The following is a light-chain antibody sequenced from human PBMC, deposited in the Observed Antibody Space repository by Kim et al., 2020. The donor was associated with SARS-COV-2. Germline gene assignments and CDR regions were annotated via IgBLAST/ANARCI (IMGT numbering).Light chain of an antibody. CDR3: QKCQNWPYT. Sequence: ERLMTQLPSTLSLSPGERATLSCRASQSVSSNLDCYQQKPGQAPRLLIYGASTRAPDIPGRYSGSGSGTEYTLNISGLESEDFAVFYCQKCQNWPYTCGQGTKLEI. V-gene: IGKV3-15*01. J-gene: IGKJ2*01. CDR2: GAS. CDR1: QSVSSN.